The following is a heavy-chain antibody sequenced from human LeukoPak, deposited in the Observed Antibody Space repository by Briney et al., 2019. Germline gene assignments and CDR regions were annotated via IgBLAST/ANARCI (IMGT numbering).Heavy chain of an antibody. Sequence: GESLKISFKGSGYSFTSYWIGWVRPMPGKGLGWMGIIYPGDSDTRYSPSFQGQVTISADKSISTAYLQWSSLKASDTAMYYCARLRVAGTVDAFDIWGLGTMVTVSS. CDR3: ARLRVAGTVDAFDI. CDR1: GYSFTSYW. D-gene: IGHD1-14*01. J-gene: IGHJ3*02. V-gene: IGHV5-51*01. CDR2: IYPGDSDT.